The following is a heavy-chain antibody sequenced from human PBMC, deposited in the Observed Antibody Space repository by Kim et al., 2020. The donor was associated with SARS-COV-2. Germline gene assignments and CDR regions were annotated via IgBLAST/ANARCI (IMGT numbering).Heavy chain of an antibody. CDR2: TRNKANSYTT. CDR3: ARGQAYYYGMDV. V-gene: IGHV3-72*01. J-gene: IGHJ6*02. Sequence: GGSLRLSCAASGFTFSDHYMDWVRQAPGKGLEWVGRTRNKANSYTTEYAASVKGRFTISRDDSKNSLYLQMNSLKTEDTAVYYCARGQAYYYGMDVWGQGTTVTVSS. CDR1: GFTFSDHY.